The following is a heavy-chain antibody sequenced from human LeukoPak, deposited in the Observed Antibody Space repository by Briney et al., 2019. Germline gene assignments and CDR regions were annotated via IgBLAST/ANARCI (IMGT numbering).Heavy chain of an antibody. CDR1: GFTFSSYS. D-gene: IGHD6-13*01. J-gene: IGHJ4*02. Sequence: PGGSLRLSCAAPGFTFSSYSMNWVRQAPGKGLEWVSSISSSSSYIYYADSVKGRFTISRDNAKNSLYLQMNSLRAEDTAVYYCARDPGGIAVAGTNFDYWGQGTLVTVSS. CDR3: ARDPGGIAVAGTNFDY. V-gene: IGHV3-21*01. CDR2: ISSSSSYI.